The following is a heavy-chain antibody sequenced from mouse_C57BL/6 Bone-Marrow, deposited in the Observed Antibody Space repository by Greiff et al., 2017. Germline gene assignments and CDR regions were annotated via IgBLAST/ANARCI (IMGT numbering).Heavy chain of an antibody. J-gene: IGHJ3*01. V-gene: IGHV14-4*01. Sequence: VQLQQSGAELVRPGASVKLSCTASGFNINDDYMHWVKQRPDQGLEWIGWIDPENGDTEYASKCQGKATITVATSSNTDYLQLSSLTSEDTAVYYCTRIAYWGQGTLVTVSA. CDR2: IDPENGDT. CDR1: GFNINDDY. CDR3: TRIAY.